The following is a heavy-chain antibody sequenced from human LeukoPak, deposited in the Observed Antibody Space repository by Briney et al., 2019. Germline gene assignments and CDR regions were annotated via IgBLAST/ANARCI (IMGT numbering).Heavy chain of an antibody. CDR2: IHDSGRT. D-gene: IGHD6-19*01. J-gene: IGHJ3*01. Sequence: SETLSFTCTVSRGSISGAYWTWIRQSPGGGLEWIGYIHDSGRTDYNPSLGSRITISMDTSKSQFSLRLGSVTAADTAVYYCARAQWLPIDCYNEWGQGTVVTVSS. CDR3: ARAQWLPIDCYNE. V-gene: IGHV4-59*01. CDR1: RGSISGAY.